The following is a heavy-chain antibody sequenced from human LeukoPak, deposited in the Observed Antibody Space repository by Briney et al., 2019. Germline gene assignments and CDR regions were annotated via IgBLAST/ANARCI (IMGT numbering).Heavy chain of an antibody. CDR3: AKAAVPGSKSYFDY. CDR2: ISGSGSST. V-gene: IGHV3-23*01. CDR1: GFTFSSYA. Sequence: GGSLKLSCAASGFTFSSYAMSWVRQAPGKGLEWVSGISGSGSSTYYADSVKGRFTISRDNSKNTLYLQMNTLRAEDTAVYYCAKAAVPGSKSYFDYWGQGNLLTVSS. D-gene: IGHD3-10*01. J-gene: IGHJ4*02.